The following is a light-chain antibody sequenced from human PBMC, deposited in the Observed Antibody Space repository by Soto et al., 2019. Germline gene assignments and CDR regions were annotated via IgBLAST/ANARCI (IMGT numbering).Light chain of an antibody. CDR2: GAS. V-gene: IGKV3-20*01. CDR1: QSVSSSY. CDR3: QQYCSSLMYT. J-gene: IGKJ2*01. Sequence: EIVLTQSPGTLSLSPGERATLSCRASQSVSSSYLAWYQQKPGQAPRLLIYGASSRATGIPDRFSGSGSGTDFTLTISRLEPEDVAVYYCQQYCSSLMYTFGQGTKLEIK.